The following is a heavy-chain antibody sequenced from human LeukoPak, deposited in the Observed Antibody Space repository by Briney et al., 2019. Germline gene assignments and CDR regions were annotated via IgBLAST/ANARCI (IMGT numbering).Heavy chain of an antibody. CDR3: VRETGTIGYYMDV. V-gene: IGHV3-74*01. D-gene: IGHD2-15*01. CDR1: GFAFTGNS. CDR2: IHRDGGMT. Sequence: PGGSLRLSCAASGFAFTGNSMHWVRQGPGKGLVWVARIHRDGGMTRYADSVEGRFTISRDNAKNTLYLQMNSLRAEDTAIYYCVRETGTIGYYMDVWGKGTTVTASS. J-gene: IGHJ6*03.